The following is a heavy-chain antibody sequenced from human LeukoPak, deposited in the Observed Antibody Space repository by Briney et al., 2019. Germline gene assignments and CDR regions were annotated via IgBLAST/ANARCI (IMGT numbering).Heavy chain of an antibody. Sequence: SETLSLTCAVYGGSFSGYYWSWIRQPPGKGLEWIGEINHSGSTNYNPSLKSRVTISVDTSKNQFSLKLSSVTAADTAVYYCARRRPMYYYGSGSYPPATEFDPWGQGTLVTVSS. J-gene: IGHJ5*02. CDR2: INHSGST. D-gene: IGHD3-10*01. CDR1: GGSFSGYY. V-gene: IGHV4-34*01. CDR3: ARRRPMYYYGSGSYPPATEFDP.